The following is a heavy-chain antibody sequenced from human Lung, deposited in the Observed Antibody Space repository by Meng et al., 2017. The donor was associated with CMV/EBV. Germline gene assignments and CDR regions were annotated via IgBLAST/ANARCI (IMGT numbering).Heavy chain of an antibody. J-gene: IGHJ4*02. CDR2: IDSDGSST. CDR3: TRDGDYYDATLH. CDR1: GFTFSSYW. V-gene: IGHV3-74*01. Sequence: GESLKISCAASGFTFSSYWMHWVRQAPGKGLEWVSRIDSDGSSTTYAESVKGRFTISRDNAKNTLFLQMISLRAEDTAVYYCTRDGDYYDATLHWGQGSLVTFSS. D-gene: IGHD3-16*01.